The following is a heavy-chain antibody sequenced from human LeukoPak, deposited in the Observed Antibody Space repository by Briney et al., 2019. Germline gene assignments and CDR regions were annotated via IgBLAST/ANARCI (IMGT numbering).Heavy chain of an antibody. CDR3: AKSSGWHEASDY. V-gene: IGHV3-23*01. CDR2: ISGSGGST. CDR1: GFTFSSYA. J-gene: IGHJ4*02. Sequence: GGSLRLSCAASGFTFSSYAMSWVRQAPGKGLERVSGISGSGGSTDYADSVKGRFTISRDNSKNTLYLQMNSLRAEDTAVYYCAKSSGWHEASDYWGQGALVTVSS. D-gene: IGHD6-19*01.